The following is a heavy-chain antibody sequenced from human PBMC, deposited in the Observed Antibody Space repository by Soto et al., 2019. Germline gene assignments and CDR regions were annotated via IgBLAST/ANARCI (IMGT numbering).Heavy chain of an antibody. J-gene: IGHJ4*02. Sequence: ASVKVSCKASGYTFTGYYMHWVRQAPGQGLEWMGWINPNSGGTNYAQKFQGRVTMTRDTSISTAYMELSRLRSDDTAVYYCARVWYYGSGSPDYWGQETLVTVSS. CDR1: GYTFTGYY. V-gene: IGHV1-2*02. CDR2: INPNSGGT. D-gene: IGHD3-10*01. CDR3: ARVWYYGSGSPDY.